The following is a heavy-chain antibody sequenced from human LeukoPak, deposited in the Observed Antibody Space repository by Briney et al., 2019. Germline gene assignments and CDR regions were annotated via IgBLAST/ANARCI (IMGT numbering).Heavy chain of an antibody. V-gene: IGHV7-4-1*02. D-gene: IGHD2-15*01. CDR1: GYTFTSYA. J-gene: IGHJ4*02. Sequence: ASVKVSCKPSGYTFTSYAMNWVRQAPGQGLEWMGWINTNTGNPTYAQGFTGRFVFSLDTSVSTAYLQISSLKAEDTAVYYCARVGEVVVAATGAYFDYWGQGTLVTVSS. CDR2: INTNTGNP. CDR3: ARVGEVVVAATGAYFDY.